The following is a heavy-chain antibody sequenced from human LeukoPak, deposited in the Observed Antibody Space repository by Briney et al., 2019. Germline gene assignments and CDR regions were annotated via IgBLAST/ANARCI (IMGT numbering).Heavy chain of an antibody. J-gene: IGHJ4*02. Sequence: GGSLRLSCAASGFTFSSYAMSWVRQAPGKGVEWVSAFSGSGGSTYYADSVKGRFTIPRDNSKNTLYLQMNSLRAEDTAVYYCAKASAMIVVVSKHFDYWGQGTLVTVSS. CDR2: FSGSGGST. D-gene: IGHD3-22*01. CDR3: AKASAMIVVVSKHFDY. CDR1: GFTFSSYA. V-gene: IGHV3-23*01.